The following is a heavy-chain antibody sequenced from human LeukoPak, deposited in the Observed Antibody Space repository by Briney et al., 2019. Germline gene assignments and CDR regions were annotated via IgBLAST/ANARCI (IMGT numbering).Heavy chain of an antibody. J-gene: IGHJ3*02. Sequence: ASVKVSCKASGYTFTGHYMHWVRQAPGQGLEWMGWINPNSGGTNYAQKFQGRVTMTRDTSISTAYMELSRLRSDDTAVYYCARDSLDIVVVPAAYREGAFDIWGQGTMVTVSS. CDR1: GYTFTGHY. CDR3: ARDSLDIVVVPAAYREGAFDI. D-gene: IGHD2-2*01. CDR2: INPNSGGT. V-gene: IGHV1-2*02.